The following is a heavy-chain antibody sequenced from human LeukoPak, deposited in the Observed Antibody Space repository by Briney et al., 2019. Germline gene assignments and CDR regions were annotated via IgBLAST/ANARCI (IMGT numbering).Heavy chain of an antibody. J-gene: IGHJ4*02. CDR3: GKTDIYFNPIDY. CDR1: GVSISSSEW. V-gene: IGHV4-4*02. CDR2: VHRDGRT. D-gene: IGHD3-9*01. Sequence: SETLSLTCAVSGVSISSSEWWFWVRQPPGQGLEWIGEVHRDGRTRYNPSLKSRVTMSMDYSKNQFSLTVSSVTPADTAIYYCGKTDIYFNPIDYWGPGSLVTVSS.